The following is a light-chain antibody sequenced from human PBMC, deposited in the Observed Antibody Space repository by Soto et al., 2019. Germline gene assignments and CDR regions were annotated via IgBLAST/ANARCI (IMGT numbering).Light chain of an antibody. CDR2: DVT. V-gene: IGLV2-14*01. Sequence: QSVLTQPASVSGSHGQSITISCTGTSSDVGGYNYVSWYQQQPGKAPKFMIYDVTNRPSGVSNRFSGSKSGNTASLTISGLQAEDEADYYCCSYTTSNTRQIVFGTGTKLTVL. CDR3: CSYTTSNTRQIV. J-gene: IGLJ1*01. CDR1: SSDVGGYNY.